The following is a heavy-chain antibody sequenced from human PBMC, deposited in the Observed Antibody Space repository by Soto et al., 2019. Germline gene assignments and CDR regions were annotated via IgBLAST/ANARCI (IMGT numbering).Heavy chain of an antibody. CDR1: GFTFSRYA. CDR3: ANRYYYDSSGYR. D-gene: IGHD3-22*01. V-gene: IGHV3-23*01. CDR2: LSGSGGNT. J-gene: IGHJ4*02. Sequence: PGGSLRLSCAASGFTFSRYAMSWVRQGPGKGLEWVSALSGSGGNTYYADSVKGRFTISTDNSKNTLYLQMNSLRAEDTAVYYCANRYYYDSSGYRWGQGTLVTVSS.